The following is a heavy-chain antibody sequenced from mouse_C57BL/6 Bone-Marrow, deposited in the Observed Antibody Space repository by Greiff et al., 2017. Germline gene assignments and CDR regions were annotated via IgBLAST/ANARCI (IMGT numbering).Heavy chain of an antibody. D-gene: IGHD2-12*01. CDR3: TTTDYYTD. Sequence: VQLQQSGAELVRPGASVKLSCTASGFNIKDDYMHWVKQRPEQGLEWIGWIDPENGDTEYASKFQGKATITADTSSNTAYLQLSSLTSEDTAGYYCTTTDYYTDWGQGTTLTVSS. J-gene: IGHJ2*01. CDR2: IDPENGDT. V-gene: IGHV14-4*01. CDR1: GFNIKDDY.